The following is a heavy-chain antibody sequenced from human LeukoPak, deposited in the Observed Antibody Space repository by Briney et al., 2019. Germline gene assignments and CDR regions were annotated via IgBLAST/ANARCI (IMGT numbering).Heavy chain of an antibody. D-gene: IGHD3-10*01. J-gene: IGHJ5*02. CDR2: IKQDGSEK. Sequence: GGSLRLSCAASGFTFTTYWMGWVRQAPGKGLEWVANIKQDGSEKYCGDSVKGRFTISRDNAKNSLSLQMNSLRAEDTAVYYCARPLMYYYGSETYFWFDPWGQGTLVTVSS. V-gene: IGHV3-7*01. CDR3: ARPLMYYYGSETYFWFDP. CDR1: GFTFTTYW.